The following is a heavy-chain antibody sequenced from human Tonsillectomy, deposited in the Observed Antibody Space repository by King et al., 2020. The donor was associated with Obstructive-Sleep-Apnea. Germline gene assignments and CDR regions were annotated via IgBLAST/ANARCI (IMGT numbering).Heavy chain of an antibody. J-gene: IGHJ4*02. CDR1: GGSISSSSYY. CDR2: IYYSGST. Sequence: QLQESGPGLVKPSETLSLTCTVSGGSISSSSYYWGWIRQPPVKGLEWIGSIYYSGSTYYNPSLKSRVTISLDTSKNQFSLKLNSVTAADTAVYYCATDYGGNFHSFDYWGQGTLVTVSS. CDR3: ATDYGGNFHSFDY. V-gene: IGHV4-39*07. D-gene: IGHD4-23*01.